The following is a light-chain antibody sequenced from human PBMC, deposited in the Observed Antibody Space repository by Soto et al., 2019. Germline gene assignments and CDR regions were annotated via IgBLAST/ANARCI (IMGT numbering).Light chain of an antibody. Sequence: DIQMTQSPSSLSASVGDRVTITCRASQSISSYLNWYQQKAGKAPKLLIYAASSLQSGVPSRISGSGSGTEFTLTISSLQPEDYATDYCQQSYSTHYTFGQGTKLEIK. J-gene: IGKJ2*01. V-gene: IGKV1-39*01. CDR3: QQSYSTHYT. CDR2: AAS. CDR1: QSISSY.